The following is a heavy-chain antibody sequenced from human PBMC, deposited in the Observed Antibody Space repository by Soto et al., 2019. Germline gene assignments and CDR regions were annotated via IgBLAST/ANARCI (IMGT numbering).Heavy chain of an antibody. J-gene: IGHJ5*02. CDR3: ARDLIVGATENWFDP. V-gene: IGHV3-33*01. D-gene: IGHD1-26*01. CDR1: GFTFGSYG. Sequence: QVQLVESGGGVVQPGRSLRLSCAASGFTFGSYGMHWVRQAPGKGLEWVAVIWYDGSNKYYADSVKGRFTISRDNSKNTLYLQMNSLRAEDTAVYYCARDLIVGATENWFDPWGQGTLVTVSS. CDR2: IWYDGSNK.